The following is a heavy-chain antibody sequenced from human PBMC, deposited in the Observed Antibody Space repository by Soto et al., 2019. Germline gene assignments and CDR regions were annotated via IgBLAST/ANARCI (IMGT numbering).Heavy chain of an antibody. CDR3: ARVVAAAPVYYGMDV. J-gene: IGHJ6*02. D-gene: IGHD2-15*01. CDR2: INPYNGNT. V-gene: IGHV1-18*01. CDR1: GFTFTIYG. Sequence: QVQLVQSGAEVKKPGASVKVSCKASGFTFTIYGITWVRQAPGQGLEWMGWINPYNGNTNYAQKFQGRVTMTTDTSKXTGYMELRSLRSDDTAVYYCARVVAAAPVYYGMDVWGQGTTVTVSS.